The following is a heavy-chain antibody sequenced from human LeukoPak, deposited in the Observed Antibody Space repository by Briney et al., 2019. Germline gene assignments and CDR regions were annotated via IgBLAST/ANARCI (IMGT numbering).Heavy chain of an antibody. CDR2: IIPIFGTA. J-gene: IGHJ5*02. V-gene: IGHV1-69*13. D-gene: IGHD1-1*01. CDR1: GGTFSSYA. Sequence: SVKVSCKASGGTFSSYAISWVRQAPGQGLEWMGGIIPIFGTANYAQKFQGRVTITADELTSTAYMELSSLRSEDTALYYCAREKAGIAESWGQGTLVTVSS. CDR3: AREKAGIAES.